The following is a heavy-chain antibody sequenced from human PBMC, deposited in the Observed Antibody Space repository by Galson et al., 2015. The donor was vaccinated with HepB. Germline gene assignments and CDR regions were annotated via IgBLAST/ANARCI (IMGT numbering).Heavy chain of an antibody. CDR3: TTEGRGYYYGSGSYYGMDV. V-gene: IGHV3-15*01. Sequence: SLRLSCAASGFTFSNAWMSWVRQAPGKGLEWVGRIKSKTDGGTTDYAAPVKGRFTISRDDSKNTLYLQMNSLKTEDTAVYYCTTEGRGYYYGSGSYYGMDVWGQGTTVTVSS. CDR2: IKSKTDGGTT. D-gene: IGHD3-10*01. CDR1: GFTFSNAW. J-gene: IGHJ6*02.